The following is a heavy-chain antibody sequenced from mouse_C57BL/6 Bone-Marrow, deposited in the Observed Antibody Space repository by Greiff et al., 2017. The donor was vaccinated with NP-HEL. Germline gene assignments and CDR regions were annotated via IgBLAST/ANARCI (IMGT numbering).Heavy chain of an antibody. D-gene: IGHD1-1*01. CDR3: ARSAYYGSSSYWYFDV. CDR2: INPYNGDT. V-gene: IGHV1-20*01. CDR1: GYSFTGYF. Sequence: VQLQQSGPELVKPGDSVKISCKASGYSFTGYFMNWVMQSHGKSLEWIGRINPYNGDTFYNQKFKGKATLTVDKSSSTAHMGLRSLTSEDSAVYYFARSAYYGSSSYWYFDVWGTGTTVTVSS. J-gene: IGHJ1*03.